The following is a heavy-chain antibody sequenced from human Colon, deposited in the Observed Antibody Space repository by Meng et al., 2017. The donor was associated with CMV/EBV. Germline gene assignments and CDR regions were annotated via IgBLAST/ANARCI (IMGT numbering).Heavy chain of an antibody. J-gene: IGHJ6*02. CDR1: DFTFSHYG. CDR2: IRYDGRNK. D-gene: IGHD2-15*01. CDR3: AKDRRDCSGGGCYSHLDYYYYGMDV. Sequence: GGSLRLSCAASDFTFSHYGIHWVRQSPGKGLEWVAFIRYDGRNKYYADSVKGRFTISRDNSKNTLYLQMNTLRGEDTAVYYCAKDRRDCSGGGCYSHLDYYYYGMDVWGRGTTGHRLL. V-gene: IGHV3-30*02.